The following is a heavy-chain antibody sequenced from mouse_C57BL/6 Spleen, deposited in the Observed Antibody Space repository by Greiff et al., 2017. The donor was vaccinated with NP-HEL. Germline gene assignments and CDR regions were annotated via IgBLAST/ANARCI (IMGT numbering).Heavy chain of an antibody. CDR1: GYTFTSYW. CDR2: IDPSDSYT. V-gene: IGHV1-69*01. CDR3: ARNPSRAMDY. Sequence: VQLQQPGAELVMPGASVKLSCKASGYTFTSYWMHWVKQRPGQGLEWIGEIDPSDSYTNYNQKFKGKSTLTVDKSSSTAYMQLSSLTSEDSAVYYCARNPSRAMDYWGQGTSVTVSS. J-gene: IGHJ4*01.